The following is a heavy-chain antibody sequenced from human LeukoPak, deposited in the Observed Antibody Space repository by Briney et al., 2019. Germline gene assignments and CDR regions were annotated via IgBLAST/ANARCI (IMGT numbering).Heavy chain of an antibody. Sequence: LPGGSLRLSCAASGFSFSNHWKHWVRQVPGKGLVWVSRITGDGSSTSYADSVKGRFSISRDNAKNTVYLQMNSLRVEDTAVYYCASDRGGWTFWGQGTMVTVSS. D-gene: IGHD3/OR15-3a*01. J-gene: IGHJ3*01. V-gene: IGHV3-74*01. CDR3: ASDRGGWTF. CDR1: GFSFSNHW. CDR2: ITGDGSST.